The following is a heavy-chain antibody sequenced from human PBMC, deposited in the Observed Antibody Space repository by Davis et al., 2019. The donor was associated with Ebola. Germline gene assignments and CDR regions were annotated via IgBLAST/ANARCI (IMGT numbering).Heavy chain of an antibody. CDR1: GGTFSSYA. D-gene: IGHD2-2*02. CDR2: IIPILGIA. J-gene: IGHJ6*02. Sequence: SVKVSCKASGGTFSSYAISWVRQAPGQGLEWMGRIIPILGIANYAQKFQGRVTITADKSTSTAYMELSSLRSEDTAVYYCARAGYCSSTSCYKAYYYYGMDVWGQGTTVTVSS. CDR3: ARAGYCSSTSCYKAYYYYGMDV. V-gene: IGHV1-69*04.